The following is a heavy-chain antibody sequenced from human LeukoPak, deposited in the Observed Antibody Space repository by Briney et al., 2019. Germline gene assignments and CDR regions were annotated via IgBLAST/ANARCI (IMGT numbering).Heavy chain of an antibody. Sequence: ASVKVSCKASGYTFTSYGISWVRQAPGQGLEWMGWINAYNGNTNYAQKLQGRVTMTTDTSTSTAYMELRSLRSDDTAVYYCARGSGVIVVVPAAKRSRDAFDIWGQGTMVTVSS. CDR1: GYTFTSYG. V-gene: IGHV1-18*01. CDR3: ARGSGVIVVVPAAKRSRDAFDI. D-gene: IGHD2-2*01. CDR2: INAYNGNT. J-gene: IGHJ3*02.